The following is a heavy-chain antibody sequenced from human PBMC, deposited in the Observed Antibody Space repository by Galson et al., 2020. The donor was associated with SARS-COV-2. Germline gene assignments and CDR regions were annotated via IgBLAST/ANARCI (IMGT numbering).Heavy chain of an antibody. Sequence: GESLKISCAASGFTFSSYAMHWVRQAPGKGLEWVAVISYDGSNKYYADSVKGRFTISRDNSKNTLYLQMNSLRAEDTAVYYCARPPGHYFDYWGQGTLVTVSS. CDR3: ARPPGHYFDY. CDR2: ISYDGSNK. V-gene: IGHV3-30*01. CDR1: GFTFSSYA. J-gene: IGHJ4*02.